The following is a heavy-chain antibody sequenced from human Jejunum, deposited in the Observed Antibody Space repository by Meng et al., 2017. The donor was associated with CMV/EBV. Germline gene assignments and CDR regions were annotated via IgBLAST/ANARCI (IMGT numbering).Heavy chain of an antibody. D-gene: IGHD4/OR15-4a*01. Sequence: KVSGDNCRSYVINWVRQAPGQGLEWLGWIRGSNGDTDYGKRLQGRITMTQDTSTSTAYMELTSLRSDDTAVYYCARSGINDYGFFDYWGQGSLVTVSS. J-gene: IGHJ4*02. CDR2: IRGSNGDT. CDR3: ARSGINDYGFFDY. CDR1: GDNCRSYV. V-gene: IGHV1-18*01.